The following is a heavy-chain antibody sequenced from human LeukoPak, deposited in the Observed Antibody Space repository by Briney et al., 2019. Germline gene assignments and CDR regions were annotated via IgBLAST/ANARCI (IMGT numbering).Heavy chain of an antibody. CDR1: GYTFTSYG. CDR2: ISAYNGNT. J-gene: IGHJ5*02. Sequence: AAVKVSRKGSGYTFTSYGISWVRQAPGQGVEWVGWISAYNGNTNYAQKLQGRVTMTTDTSTSTAYMELRSLRSDDTAVYYCARGSSSTLNWFDPWGQGTLVTVSS. V-gene: IGHV1-18*01. CDR3: ARGSSSTLNWFDP. D-gene: IGHD6-13*01.